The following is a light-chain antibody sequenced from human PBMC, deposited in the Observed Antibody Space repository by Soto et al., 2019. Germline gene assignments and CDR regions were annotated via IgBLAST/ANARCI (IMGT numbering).Light chain of an antibody. CDR3: CSYAGSNTWV. V-gene: IGLV2-23*01. CDR1: SSDVGTYNL. J-gene: IGLJ3*02. Sequence: QSVLTQPASVSGSPGQSSTISCTGTSSDVGTYNLVSWYQQKPGKAPKLMIYEGNKRPSGVSTRFSGSKSDNTASLTISGLQTGDEADYYCCSYAGSNTWVFGGGTKLTVL. CDR2: EGN.